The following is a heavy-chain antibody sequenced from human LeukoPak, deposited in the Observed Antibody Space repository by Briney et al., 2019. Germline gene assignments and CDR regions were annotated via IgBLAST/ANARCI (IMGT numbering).Heavy chain of an antibody. CDR1: GYTFTSYD. CDR3: ARGYCSGGSCYSDYGDYFSGWFDP. Sequence: ASVKVSCKASGYTFTSYDINWVRQATGQGLEWMGWMNPNSGNTGYAQKFQGRVTMTRNTSISTAYMELSSLRSGDTAVYYCARGYCSGGSCYSDYGDYFSGWFDPWGQGTLVTVSS. CDR2: MNPNSGNT. D-gene: IGHD2-15*01. J-gene: IGHJ5*02. V-gene: IGHV1-8*01.